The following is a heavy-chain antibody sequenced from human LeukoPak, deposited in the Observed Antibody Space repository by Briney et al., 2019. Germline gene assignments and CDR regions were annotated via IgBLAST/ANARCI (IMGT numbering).Heavy chain of an antibody. Sequence: SETLSLTCTVSSGSISGYYWSWIRQPPGKGLEWVGYISYSGSTNYNPSLKSRVTISVDTSKNQFSLKLSSVTAADTAVYYCAGHGSYHLNFDYWGQGTLVTVSS. CDR1: SGSISGYY. CDR3: AGHGSYHLNFDY. V-gene: IGHV4-59*08. D-gene: IGHD1-26*01. CDR2: ISYSGST. J-gene: IGHJ4*02.